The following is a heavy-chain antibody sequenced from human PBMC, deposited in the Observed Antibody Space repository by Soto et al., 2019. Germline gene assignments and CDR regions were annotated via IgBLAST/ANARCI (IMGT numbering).Heavy chain of an antibody. CDR1: GGSISSYY. CDR2: IYNSGST. Sequence: PSETLSLTCTVSGGSISSYYWSWIRQPPGKGLEWIGFIYNSGSTYYNSSLKSRVTISVDRSKNHFFLNLTSVTAADTAVYYCATYRKFFQIRGQGTKVTVSS. J-gene: IGHJ3*02. V-gene: IGHV4-59*04. CDR3: ATYRKFFQI.